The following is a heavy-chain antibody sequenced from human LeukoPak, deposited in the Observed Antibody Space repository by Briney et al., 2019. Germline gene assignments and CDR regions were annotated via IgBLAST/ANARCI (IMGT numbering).Heavy chain of an antibody. CDR2: IYPGDSDN. Sequence: GESLKISCKGSGYSFTSYWIGGVRQMPGKGLGWMGIIYPGDSDNRYSPSFQGQVTISADKSISTAYLQWSSLKASDTAMYYCARKGYCSSTSCPDNWFDPWGQGTLVTVSS. J-gene: IGHJ5*02. V-gene: IGHV5-51*01. D-gene: IGHD2-2*01. CDR1: GYSFTSYW. CDR3: ARKGYCSSTSCPDNWFDP.